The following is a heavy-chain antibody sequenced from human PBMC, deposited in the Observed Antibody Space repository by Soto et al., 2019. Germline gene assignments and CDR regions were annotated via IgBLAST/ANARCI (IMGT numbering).Heavy chain of an antibody. J-gene: IGHJ4*02. CDR2: IYYSGST. V-gene: IGHV4-61*08. D-gene: IGHD3-10*01. CDR3: ARDRNYYSSGRFDY. Sequence: SETLSLTCTVSGGSISSGDYYWSWIRQPPGKGLEWIGYIYYSGSTNYNPSLKSRVTISVDTSKNQFSLKLSSVTAADTAVYYCARDRNYYSSGRFDYWGQGTLVTVS. CDR1: GGSISSGDYY.